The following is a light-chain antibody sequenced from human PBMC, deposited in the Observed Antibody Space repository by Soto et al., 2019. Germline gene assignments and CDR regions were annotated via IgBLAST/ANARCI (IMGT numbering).Light chain of an antibody. Sequence: QSVLTQPPSVSGAPGQRVTISCTGSSSNIGAGYDVHWYQQLPGTAPKLLIYGNFNRPSGVPDRFSGSKSGTSASLAITGLQDEDEAYYYCQSDGSRRSSRVFGGGTKLTVL. V-gene: IGLV1-40*01. J-gene: IGLJ2*01. CDR1: SSNIGAGYD. CDR3: QSDGSRRSSRV. CDR2: GNF.